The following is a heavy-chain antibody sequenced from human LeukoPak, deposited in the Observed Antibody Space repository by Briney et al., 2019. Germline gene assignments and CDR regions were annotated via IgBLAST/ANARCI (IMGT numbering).Heavy chain of an antibody. CDR3: TRGSSGRRDN. V-gene: IGHV1-8*01. D-gene: IGHD6-19*01. Sequence: GASVTVSFTSSAYTFTSCDINWVRQAPAQGQEWMGWMHPNSGNTGYGQSFQGRITETREISIGTAYMEVSKLTSEDTAIYDCTRGSSGRRDNWGQGTLVTVS. J-gene: IGHJ4*02. CDR2: MHPNSGNT. CDR1: AYTFTSCD.